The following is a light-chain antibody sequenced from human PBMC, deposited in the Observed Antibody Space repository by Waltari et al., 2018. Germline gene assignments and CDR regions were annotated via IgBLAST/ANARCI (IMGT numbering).Light chain of an antibody. V-gene: IGKV3-15*01. CDR3: QQYDTRPPET. J-gene: IGKJ1*01. CDR1: QSVGSN. Sequence: EIVMTQSPATLSVSPGERATLPCRASQSVGSNLAGYQQKPGQAPRLLIYGASTRATGIPARVSGSGSGTEFTLTISSLQSADFAVDYCQQYDTRPPETFGQGTKVESK. CDR2: GAS.